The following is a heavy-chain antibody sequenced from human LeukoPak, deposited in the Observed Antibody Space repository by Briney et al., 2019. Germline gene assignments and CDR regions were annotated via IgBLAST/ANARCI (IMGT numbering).Heavy chain of an antibody. CDR2: ISYDGTNT. J-gene: IGHJ4*02. D-gene: IGHD3-22*01. Sequence: PGGSLRLSCAASGFTFSSYAMHWVRQAPGKGLEWVALISYDGTNTYYADSVKGRFTISRDNSKNTLYLRMNSLRAEDTAVYYCARVDDSSGYHYATSPLDYWGQGTLVTVSS. CDR1: GFTFSSYA. V-gene: IGHV3-30*04. CDR3: ARVDDSSGYHYATSPLDY.